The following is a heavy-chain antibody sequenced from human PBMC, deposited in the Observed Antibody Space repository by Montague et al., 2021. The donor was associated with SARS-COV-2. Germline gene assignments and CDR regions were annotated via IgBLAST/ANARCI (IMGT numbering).Heavy chain of an antibody. V-gene: IGHV3-23*01. D-gene: IGHD2-8*01. CDR3: AKHLVPWHYFDY. Sequence: SLRLSCAASGFFFNSYVMSWVRQAPGKGLEWVSSISGGNETINYADSVKGRFTISRDRSKNTLYLQLNNLRADDAAVYYCAKHLVPWHYFDYWGQGTLVTVAS. J-gene: IGHJ4*02. CDR2: ISGGNETI. CDR1: GFFFNSYV.